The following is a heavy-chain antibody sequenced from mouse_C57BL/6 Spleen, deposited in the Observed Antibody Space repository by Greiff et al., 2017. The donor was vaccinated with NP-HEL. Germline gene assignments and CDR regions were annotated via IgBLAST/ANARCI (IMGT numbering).Heavy chain of an antibody. CDR1: GYTFTSYW. CDR2: IDPSDSYT. CDR3: ARKITTAWYFDV. Sequence: VQLQQPGAELVMPGASVKLSCKASGYTFTSYWMHWVKQRPGQGLEWIGEIDPSDSYTNYNQKFKGKSTLTVDKSSSTAYMQLSSLTSEDSAVYYCARKITTAWYFDVWGTGTTVTVSS. V-gene: IGHV1-69*01. D-gene: IGHD1-2*01. J-gene: IGHJ1*03.